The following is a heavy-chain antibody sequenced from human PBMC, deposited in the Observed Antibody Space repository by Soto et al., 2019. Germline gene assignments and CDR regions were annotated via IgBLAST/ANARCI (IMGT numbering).Heavy chain of an antibody. CDR1: GFSFSNHG. Sequence: QVQLAESGGGVVQPGRSLRISCAASGFSFSNHGMQWVRQAPGKGLEWVAVISYDGNVKYYTDSVKGRFTISRDNSQSTLFLQMDSLRPEDAAVYYCAKDLKVSGGSHGSLNYYYGMDVWGQGTTVTVSS. CDR2: ISYDGNVK. V-gene: IGHV3-30*18. J-gene: IGHJ6*02. D-gene: IGHD3-10*01. CDR3: AKDLKVSGGSHGSLNYYYGMDV.